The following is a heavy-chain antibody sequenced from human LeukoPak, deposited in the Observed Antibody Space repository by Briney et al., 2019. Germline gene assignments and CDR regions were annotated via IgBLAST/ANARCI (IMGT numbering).Heavy chain of an antibody. CDR1: GFTFSSYG. CDR3: AKGLRFLEWLFPEENYYYYGMDV. D-gene: IGHD3-3*01. V-gene: IGHV3-9*01. J-gene: IGHJ6*02. Sequence: GGSLRLSCAASGFTFSSYGMHWVRQAPGKGLEWVSGISWNSGSIGYADSVKGRFTISRDNAKNSLYLQMNSLRAEDTALYYCAKGLRFLEWLFPEENYYYYGMDVWGQGTTVTVSS. CDR2: ISWNSGSI.